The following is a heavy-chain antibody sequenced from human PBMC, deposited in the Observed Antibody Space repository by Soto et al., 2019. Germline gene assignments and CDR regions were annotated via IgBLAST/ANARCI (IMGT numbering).Heavy chain of an antibody. D-gene: IGHD6-6*01. CDR2: INHSGST. V-gene: IGHV4-34*01. CDR1: GGSFSGYY. J-gene: IGHJ5*02. CDR3: ARGLGSSSHWFDP. Sequence: QVQLQQWGAGLLKPSETLSLTCAVYGGSFSGYYWSWIRQPPGKGLEWIGEINHSGSTNYNPSLKSRVTISVDTSKNQFSLKLSSVTAADTAVYYCARGLGSSSHWFDPWGQGTLVTVSS.